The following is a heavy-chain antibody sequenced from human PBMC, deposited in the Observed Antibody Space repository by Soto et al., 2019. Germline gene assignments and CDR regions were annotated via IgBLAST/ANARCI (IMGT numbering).Heavy chain of an antibody. CDR3: ATQGLTTYYFGY. CDR2: IDLSESYT. CDR1: GYSFASQW. D-gene: IGHD3-16*01. V-gene: IGHV5-10-1*03. J-gene: IGHJ4*02. Sequence: EVQLVQSGAEVKKSGESLRISCKVSGYSFASQWISWVRQVPGKGQEWMGRIDLSESYTTYNPSFQGHVTFSADKSITTAYLQWRSLEASDTAIYYCATQGLTTYYFGYWGQGTRVTVSS.